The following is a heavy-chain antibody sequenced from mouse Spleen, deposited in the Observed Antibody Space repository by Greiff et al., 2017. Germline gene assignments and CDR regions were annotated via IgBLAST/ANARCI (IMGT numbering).Heavy chain of an antibody. CDR2: IRLKSDNYAT. D-gene: IGHD1-1*01. CDR3: TGEGGTPAFAY. Sequence: DVKLQESGGGLVQPGGSMKLSCGASGFTFSNYWMNWVRQSPEKGLEWVAQIRLKSDNYATHYAESVKGRFTISRDDSKSSVYLQMNNLRAEDTGIYYCTGEGGTPAFAYWGQGTLVTVSA. CDR1: GFTFSNYW. V-gene: IGHV6-3*01. J-gene: IGHJ3*01.